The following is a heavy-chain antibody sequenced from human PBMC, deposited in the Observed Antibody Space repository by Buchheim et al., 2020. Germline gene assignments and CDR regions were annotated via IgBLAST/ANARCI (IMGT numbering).Heavy chain of an antibody. CDR2: IKEDGNER. V-gene: IGHV3-7*01. Sequence: EVQLVESGGGLVQPGGSLRLSCAASGFTFNNYWMSWVRQAPGKGLEWVANIKEDGNERYYVDSVKGRFTISRVNAKNSLYLQMNSLRAEETAVYYCARDLWKVKHNSSPLDYWGQGTL. CDR1: GFTFNNYW. J-gene: IGHJ4*02. CDR3: ARDLWKVKHNSSPLDY. D-gene: IGHD6-6*01.